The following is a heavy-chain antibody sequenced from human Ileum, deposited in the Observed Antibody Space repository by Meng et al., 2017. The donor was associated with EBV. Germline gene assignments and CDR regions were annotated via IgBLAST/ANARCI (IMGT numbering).Heavy chain of an antibody. CDR2: IYHSGST. J-gene: IGHJ4*02. Sequence: QVHLQAAGPGRGKPSGTLSLTCAVSGGSIRSSNGGSWVRQPPGKGLEWIGEIYHSGSTNYNPSLKSRVTMSVDKSKNQFSLNLSSVTAADTAVYYCARVGQWLPIDYWGQGTLVTVSS. CDR1: GGSIRSSNG. D-gene: IGHD6-19*01. CDR3: ARVGQWLPIDY. V-gene: IGHV4-4*02.